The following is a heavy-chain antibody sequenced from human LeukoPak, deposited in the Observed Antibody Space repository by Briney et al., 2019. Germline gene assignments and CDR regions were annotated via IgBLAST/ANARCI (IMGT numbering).Heavy chain of an antibody. Sequence: SETLSLTCTVSGGSISSGSYYWSWIRQPAGKGLEWIGRIYTSGSTNYYPSLKSRVTISVDTSKNQFSLKLSSVTAADTAVYYCAREYCPTTICYPSGGYYDSWGQGTLVTVSS. V-gene: IGHV4-61*02. CDR2: IYTSGST. J-gene: IGHJ4*02. D-gene: IGHD2-2*01. CDR1: GGSISSGSYY. CDR3: AREYCPTTICYPSGGYYDS.